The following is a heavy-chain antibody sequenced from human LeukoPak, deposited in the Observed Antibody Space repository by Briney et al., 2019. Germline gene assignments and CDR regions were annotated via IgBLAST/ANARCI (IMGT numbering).Heavy chain of an antibody. J-gene: IGHJ4*02. Sequence: GKSLTLSCVASQFTFSRYGMHWVRQAPGKGLEWVAVIWNDGSNQYYADSVKGRFTISRDNFQNTVYLQMNSLRAEDTAVYYCAKDAQRGFDYSNSLEYWGQGTLVTVSS. CDR1: QFTFSRYG. V-gene: IGHV3-33*06. CDR3: AKDAQRGFDYSNSLEY. CDR2: IWNDGSNQ. D-gene: IGHD4-11*01.